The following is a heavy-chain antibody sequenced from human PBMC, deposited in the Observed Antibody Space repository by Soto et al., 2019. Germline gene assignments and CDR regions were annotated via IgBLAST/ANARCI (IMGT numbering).Heavy chain of an antibody. V-gene: IGHV3-15*01. CDR3: SDGYY. CDR2: IKSKNDGGTT. CDR1: GFTFSNAW. Sequence: GGSLRLSCAASGFTFSNAWMSWGRQAPGKGLEWVGSIKSKNDGGTTDYAAPVKGRFTISRDDSKNTLYLQMNSLKTEDTAVYYCSDGYYWGQGTLVTVSS. J-gene: IGHJ4*02.